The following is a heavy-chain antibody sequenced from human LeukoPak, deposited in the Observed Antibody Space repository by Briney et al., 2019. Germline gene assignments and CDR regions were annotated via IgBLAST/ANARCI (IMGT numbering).Heavy chain of an antibody. Sequence: ASVKVSCKASGYVFTAYYIHWVRRAPGQGLEWVAWINPNTGGTNYAQNFQGRVSLTRDTSISTAYMELRGLRFDDTALYYCAGGPMTTTFDYWGQGTLVTVSS. CDR2: INPNTGGT. CDR3: AGGPMTTTFDY. CDR1: GYVFTAYY. D-gene: IGHD4-17*01. V-gene: IGHV1-2*02. J-gene: IGHJ4*02.